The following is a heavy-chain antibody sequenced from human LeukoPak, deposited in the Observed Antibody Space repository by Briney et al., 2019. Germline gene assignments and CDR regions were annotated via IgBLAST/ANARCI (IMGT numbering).Heavy chain of an antibody. V-gene: IGHV4-34*01. Sequence: SETLSLTCAVYSGSFSGYYWSWIRQPPGKGLEWIGEINHSGSTNYNPSLKNRVTISVDTSKNQFSLKLSSVTAADTAVYYCARFRIAVADAYYYYYMDVWGKGTTVTVSS. CDR3: ARFRIAVADAYYYYYMDV. J-gene: IGHJ6*03. CDR2: INHSGST. D-gene: IGHD6-19*01. CDR1: SGSFSGYY.